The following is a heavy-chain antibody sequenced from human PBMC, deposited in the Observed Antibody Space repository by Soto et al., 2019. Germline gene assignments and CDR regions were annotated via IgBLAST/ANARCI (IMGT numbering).Heavy chain of an antibody. CDR2: FYYSGST. CDR1: VASFSRVDTY. V-gene: IGHV4-31*03. D-gene: IGHD3-3*01. Sequence: QVQLQESGPGLVKPSRPRSPPGPFPVASFSRVDTYWAGSGRHPGKGLEWIGNFYYSGSTYYNPSLKSRVTIPVDTSKNQFSLKLSSVTAADTAVYYCARWWSGSRQGFDPWGQGTLVTVSS. CDR3: ARWWSGSRQGFDP. J-gene: IGHJ5*02.